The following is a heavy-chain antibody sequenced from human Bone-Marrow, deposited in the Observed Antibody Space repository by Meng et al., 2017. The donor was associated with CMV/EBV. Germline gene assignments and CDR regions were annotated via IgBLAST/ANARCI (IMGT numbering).Heavy chain of an antibody. CDR2: IYWDDDK. CDR3: AHTEETYNWKGNNWFDP. Sequence: QTTFAESARTLVKPTHPLPLTCPFFGFSLSTSGVGVGWIRQPPGKALEWLALIYWDDDKRYSPSLKSRLTITKDTSKNQVVLTMTNMDPVDTATYYCAHTEETYNWKGNNWFDPWGQGTLVTVSS. CDR1: GFSLSTSGVG. V-gene: IGHV2-5*02. D-gene: IGHD1-20*01. J-gene: IGHJ5*02.